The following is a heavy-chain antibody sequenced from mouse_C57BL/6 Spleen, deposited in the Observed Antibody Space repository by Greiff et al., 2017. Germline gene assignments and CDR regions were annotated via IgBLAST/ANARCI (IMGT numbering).Heavy chain of an antibody. CDR1: GFTFSSYA. D-gene: IGHD2-4*01. CDR2: ISDGGSYT. V-gene: IGHV5-4*03. Sequence: EVMLLESGGGLVKPGGSLKLSCAASGFTFSSYAMSWVRQTPEKRLEWVATISDGGSYTYYPDNVKGRFTISRDNAKNNLYLQMSHLKSEDTAMYYCARIYDYEVLDYWGQGTTLTVSS. J-gene: IGHJ2*01. CDR3: ARIYDYEVLDY.